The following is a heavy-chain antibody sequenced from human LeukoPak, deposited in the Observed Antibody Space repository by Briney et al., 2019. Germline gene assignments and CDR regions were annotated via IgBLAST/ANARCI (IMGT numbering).Heavy chain of an antibody. D-gene: IGHD3-3*01. CDR2: IYYSGST. CDR1: GGSISSYY. J-gene: IGHJ4*02. Sequence: PSETLSLTCTVSGGSISSYYWSWIRQPPGKGLEWIGYIYYSGSTNYNPSLKSRVTISVDTSKNQFSLKLSSVTAADTAVYYCARYTYYDFWSGYHEYYFDYWGQGTLVTVSS. CDR3: ARYTYYDFWSGYHEYYFDY. V-gene: IGHV4-59*08.